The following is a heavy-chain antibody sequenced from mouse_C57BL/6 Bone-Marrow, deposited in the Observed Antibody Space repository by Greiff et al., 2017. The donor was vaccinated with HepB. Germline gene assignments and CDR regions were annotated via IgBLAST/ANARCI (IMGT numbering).Heavy chain of an antibody. CDR1: GYSITSDY. Sequence: EVMLVESGPGLAKPSQTLSLTCSVTGYSITSDYWNWIRKFPGNKLEYMGYISYSGSTYYNPSLKSRISITRDTSKNQYYLQLNSVTTEDTATYYCARGPIYYYGSSLYYYAMDYWGQGTSVTVSS. D-gene: IGHD1-1*01. V-gene: IGHV3-8*01. J-gene: IGHJ4*01. CDR2: ISYSGST. CDR3: ARGPIYYYGSSLYYYAMDY.